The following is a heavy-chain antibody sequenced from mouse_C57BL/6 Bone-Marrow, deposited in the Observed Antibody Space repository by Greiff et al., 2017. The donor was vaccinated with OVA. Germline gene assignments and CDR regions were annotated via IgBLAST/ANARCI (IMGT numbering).Heavy chain of an antibody. Sequence: QVQLQQSGPGLVAPSQSLSITCTVSGFSLTSYGVDWVRQSPGKGLEWLGVIWGVGSTNYNSALKSRLSISKDNSKSQVFLKMNSLQTDDTAMYYCASEDYYGTPFAYWGQGTLVTVSA. V-gene: IGHV2-6*01. CDR3: ASEDYYGTPFAY. J-gene: IGHJ3*01. D-gene: IGHD1-1*01. CDR2: IWGVGST. CDR1: GFSLTSYG.